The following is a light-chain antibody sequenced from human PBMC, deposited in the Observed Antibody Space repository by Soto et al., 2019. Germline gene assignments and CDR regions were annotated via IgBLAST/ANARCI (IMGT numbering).Light chain of an antibody. CDR3: QQYNNWPLT. CDR2: DAS. V-gene: IGKV3-15*01. J-gene: IGKJ4*01. CDR1: QSISSN. Sequence: ETVMTQSPATLSVSPCERAALSGRASQSISSNLAWFQQKPGQAPRLLIYDASTMATGFPARFSGSGSGTEFTLTISSLQSEDFAVYYCQQYNNWPLTFGGGTKVDIK.